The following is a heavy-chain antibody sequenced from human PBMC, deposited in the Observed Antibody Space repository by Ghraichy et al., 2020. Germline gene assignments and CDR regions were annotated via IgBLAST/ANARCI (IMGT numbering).Heavy chain of an antibody. CDR1: GFTFSSYS. CDR2: ISSSSSYI. J-gene: IGHJ5*02. Sequence: GGSLRLSCAASGFTFSSYSMNWVRQAPGKGLEWVSSISSSSSYIYYADSVKGRFTISRDNAKNSLYLQMNSLRAEDTAVYYCASLSGEKPHTAIRFDPWGQGTLVTVSS. V-gene: IGHV3-21*01. D-gene: IGHD5-18*01. CDR3: ASLSGEKPHTAIRFDP.